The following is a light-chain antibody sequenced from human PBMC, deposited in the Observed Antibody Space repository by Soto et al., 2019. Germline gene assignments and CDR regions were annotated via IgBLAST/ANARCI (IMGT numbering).Light chain of an antibody. CDR1: QSVTSD. CDR3: QQYYRTPVT. Sequence: EIVMTQSPATLSVSPGERVTLSCRASQSVTSDLAWYQHKPSQAPRLLISGASSGAIGIPARFSGSGSGTEFTLTINSLQPEDFAVYYCQQYYRTPVTFGGGTKV. V-gene: IGKV3-15*01. CDR2: GAS. J-gene: IGKJ4*01.